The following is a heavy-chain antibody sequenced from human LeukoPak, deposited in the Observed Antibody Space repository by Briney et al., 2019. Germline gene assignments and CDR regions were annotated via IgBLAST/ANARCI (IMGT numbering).Heavy chain of an antibody. D-gene: IGHD1-26*01. CDR2: IKSKTDGGTT. CDR3: TTAPGLVGTKGEGFDY. V-gene: IGHV3-15*01. J-gene: IGHJ4*02. CDR1: RFTFSNAW. Sequence: GGSLRLSCEASRFTFSNAWMSWVRQAPGKGLEWLGRIKSKTDGGTTDYAAPVKGRFTISRDDSKNTLYLQMNSLKTEDTAVYYCTTAPGLVGTKGEGFDYWGQGTLVTVSS.